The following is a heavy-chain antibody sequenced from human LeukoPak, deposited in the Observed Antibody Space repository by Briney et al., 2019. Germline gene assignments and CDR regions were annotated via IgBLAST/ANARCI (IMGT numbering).Heavy chain of an antibody. Sequence: PSETLSLTCTVSGGSISSSSYYWGWIRQPPGKGLEWIGSIYYSGSTYYNPSLKSRVTISVDTSKNQFSLKLSSVTAADTAVYYCARHDVGIDGITGTQLDYWGQGTLVTISS. CDR3: ARHDVGIDGITGTQLDY. V-gene: IGHV4-39*01. D-gene: IGHD1-7*01. CDR1: GGSISSSSYY. J-gene: IGHJ4*02. CDR2: IYYSGST.